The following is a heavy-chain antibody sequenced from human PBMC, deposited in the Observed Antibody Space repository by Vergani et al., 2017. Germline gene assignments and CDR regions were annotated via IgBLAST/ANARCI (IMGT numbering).Heavy chain of an antibody. Sequence: QVQLVQSGAEVKKPGSSVKVSCKASGGTFSSYAISWVRQAPGQGLEWMGRIIPIFGTANYAQKFQGRVTITADESTSTAYMELSSLRSEDTAVYYWARYLHPNYYGSGSYYQRGFSGFDYWGQGTLVTVSS. V-gene: IGHV1-69*18. D-gene: IGHD3-10*01. CDR1: GGTFSSYA. J-gene: IGHJ4*02. CDR3: ARYLHPNYYGSGSYYQRGFSGFDY. CDR2: IIPIFGTA.